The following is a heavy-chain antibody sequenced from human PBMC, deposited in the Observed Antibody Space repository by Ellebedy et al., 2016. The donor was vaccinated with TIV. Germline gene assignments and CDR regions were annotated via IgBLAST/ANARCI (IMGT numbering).Heavy chain of an antibody. D-gene: IGHD3-3*01. CDR2: LSGSSPNT. CDR3: ARALEEWFLVTRYWYFDL. CDR1: GFTFNNFA. J-gene: IGHJ2*01. Sequence: GESLKISCATSGFTFNNFAMNWVRQAPGKGLEWVSALSGSSPNTYYADSVKGRFTISRDTSKNTLFLQMNSLRAEDTAVYYCARALEEWFLVTRYWYFDLWGRGTLVTVSS. V-gene: IGHV3-23*01.